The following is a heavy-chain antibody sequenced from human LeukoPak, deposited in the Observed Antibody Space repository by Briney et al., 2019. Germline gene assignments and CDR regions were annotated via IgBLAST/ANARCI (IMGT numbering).Heavy chain of an antibody. CDR1: GFTFSSYG. CDR3: ARDCSGTNCYDSVLY. D-gene: IGHD2-2*01. Sequence: GRSLRLSCAASGFTFSSYGMHWVRQAPGKGLEWVAVISYDGSNKYYADSVKGRFTISRDNSKNTLYLQMNSLRAEDTAVYYCARDCSGTNCYDSVLYWGQGTLVTVSS. CDR2: ISYDGSNK. J-gene: IGHJ4*02. V-gene: IGHV3-30*03.